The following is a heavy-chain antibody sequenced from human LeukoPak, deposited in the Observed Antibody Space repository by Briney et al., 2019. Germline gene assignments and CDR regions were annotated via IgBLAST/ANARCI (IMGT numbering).Heavy chain of an antibody. D-gene: IGHD5-18*01. J-gene: IGHJ4*02. Sequence: SETLSLTCTVSGGSISSGSYYWGWIRQPPGKGLEWIGSIYYSGSTYYNPSLKSRVTISVDTSKNQFSLKLSSVTAADTAVYYCARSREATAIYWGQGTLVTVSS. CDR3: ARSREATAIY. CDR2: IYYSGST. V-gene: IGHV4-39*07. CDR1: GGSISSGSYY.